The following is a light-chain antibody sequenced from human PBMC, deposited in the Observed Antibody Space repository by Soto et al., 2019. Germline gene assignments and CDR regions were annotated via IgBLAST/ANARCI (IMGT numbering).Light chain of an antibody. V-gene: IGLV2-14*03. Sequence: QSVLSQPASVSGSPGQSITISCTGTSSDVGGYNYVSWYQHHPGKAPKLIIYHVSNRPSGVSNRFSGSKSGDTASLTISGLQAEDEADYYCGSYTNTNTRFFGTGTKLTVL. CDR1: SSDVGGYNY. J-gene: IGLJ1*01. CDR3: GSYTNTNTRF. CDR2: HVS.